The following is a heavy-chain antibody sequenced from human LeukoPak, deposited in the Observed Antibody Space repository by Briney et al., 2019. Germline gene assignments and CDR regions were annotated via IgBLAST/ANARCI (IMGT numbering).Heavy chain of an antibody. CDR3: ASVSCSGVSCYQYYYYMDV. CDR1: VDSISRSNYY. Sequence: PSETLSLTCTVSVDSISRSNYYCGSVRQPPGKGLEWIRNMYYSGSTYYNPSLKSRVTISVDTSKNHSSLKLSSVTAADTAVYYCASVSCSGVSCYQYYYYMDVWGTGTTVTVSS. V-gene: IGHV4-39*07. J-gene: IGHJ6*03. CDR2: MYYSGST. D-gene: IGHD2-15*01.